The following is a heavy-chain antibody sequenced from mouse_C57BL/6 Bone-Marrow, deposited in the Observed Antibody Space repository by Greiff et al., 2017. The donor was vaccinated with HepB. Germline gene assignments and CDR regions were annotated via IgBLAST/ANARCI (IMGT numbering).Heavy chain of an antibody. V-gene: IGHV1-18*01. CDR3: ARLRTAQATDYAMDY. D-gene: IGHD3-2*02. CDR2: INPNNGGT. J-gene: IGHJ4*01. CDR1: GYTFTDYN. Sequence: EVQLQQSGPELVKPGASVKIPCKASGYTFTDYNMDWVKQSHGKSLEWIGDINPNNGGTIYNQKFKGKATLTVDKSSSTAYMELRSLTSEDTAVYYCARLRTAQATDYAMDYWGQGTSVTVSS.